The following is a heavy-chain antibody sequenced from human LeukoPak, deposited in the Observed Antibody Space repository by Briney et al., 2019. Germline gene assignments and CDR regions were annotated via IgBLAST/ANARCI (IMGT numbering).Heavy chain of an antibody. Sequence: SQTLSLTCAISGDSVSGNSGAWNWIRQSPSRGPEWLGRTYYRSRWRNDYSVSVKSRISINPDTSKNQFSLQLKSVTPEDTAVYYCARDHYFKGTQPFDYWGQGTLVTVSS. V-gene: IGHV6-1*01. CDR1: GDSVSGNSGA. J-gene: IGHJ4*02. CDR2: TYYRSRWRN. CDR3: ARDHYFKGTQPFDY. D-gene: IGHD3-10*01.